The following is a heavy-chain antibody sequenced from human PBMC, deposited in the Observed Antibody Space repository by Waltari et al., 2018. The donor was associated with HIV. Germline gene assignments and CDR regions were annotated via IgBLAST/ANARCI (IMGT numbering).Heavy chain of an antibody. V-gene: IGHV4-39*01. CDR3: ARHALRVGAAYWNFDL. CDR2: IYYTGRA. D-gene: IGHD1-26*01. J-gene: IGHJ2*01. CDR1: VGSVSSSSYF. Sequence: QLQLQESGPGLVKPSETLSLTCAVSVGSVSSSSYFWGWLRQPPGKGLEWVGRIYYTGRAYYNPSLKGRVTISVDTSKNQFSLKVTSVTAADTAVYYCARHALRVGAAYWNFDLWGRGTLVTVSS.